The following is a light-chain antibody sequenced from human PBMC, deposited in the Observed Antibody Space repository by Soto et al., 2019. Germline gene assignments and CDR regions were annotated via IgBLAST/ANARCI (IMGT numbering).Light chain of an antibody. Sequence: DIQMTQSPSSLSASVGDRVTITCRASQGISTYVNWFQQKPEEAPKLLVYDASSLENGVSSRFSGRGFGTDFSFTINSLQPEDIATYYCQQFDSLPYTFGQGTKLEI. V-gene: IGKV1-33*01. CDR2: DAS. CDR1: QGISTY. CDR3: QQFDSLPYT. J-gene: IGKJ2*01.